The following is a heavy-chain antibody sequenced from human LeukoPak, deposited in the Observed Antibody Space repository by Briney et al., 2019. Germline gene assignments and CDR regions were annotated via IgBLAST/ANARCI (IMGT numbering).Heavy chain of an antibody. D-gene: IGHD4-17*01. Sequence: PGGSLILSCAASGFTVSNYSMNWVRQAPGKGLEWVSSISSGSTYIYYAGSVKGRFTISRDNAKNSLYLQVNSLRAEDTAVYYCARLNYGDPWYYMDVWGKGTTVTVSS. CDR1: GFTVSNYS. CDR3: ARLNYGDPWYYMDV. V-gene: IGHV3-21*01. J-gene: IGHJ6*03. CDR2: ISSGSTYI.